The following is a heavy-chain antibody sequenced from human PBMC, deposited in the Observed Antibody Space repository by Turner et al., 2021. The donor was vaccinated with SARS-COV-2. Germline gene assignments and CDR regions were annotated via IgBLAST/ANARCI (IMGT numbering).Heavy chain of an antibody. Sequence: LPLQESGPGLVKPSETLSLTCHVSGGSIKDSPFYWGWIRQPPGKGLEWIGHIYYVGNTHFNPSLESRVTMSLDASKGQFSLSLSSVSAADTAIYYCATLWRTSVAPFDYWGQGTLVSVSS. CDR1: GGSIKDSPFY. V-gene: IGHV4-39*01. J-gene: IGHJ4*02. CDR3: ATLWRTSVAPFDY. CDR2: IYYVGNT. D-gene: IGHD3-10*01.